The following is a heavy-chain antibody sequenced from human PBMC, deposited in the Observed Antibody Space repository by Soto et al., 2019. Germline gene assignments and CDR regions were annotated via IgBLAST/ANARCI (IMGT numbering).Heavy chain of an antibody. CDR2: ISSTGTSM. Sequence: VQLVESGGDLVQPGGSLRLSCAASGFTFSSYEMNWVRQAPGKGLEWVSYISSTGTSMDYADSVKGRFTISRDNAKNSLFLQLNSLRDEDTAVYYCARETHFIDYWGQGTTVTVSS. V-gene: IGHV3-48*03. J-gene: IGHJ4*03. CDR3: ARETHFIDY. CDR1: GFTFSSYE.